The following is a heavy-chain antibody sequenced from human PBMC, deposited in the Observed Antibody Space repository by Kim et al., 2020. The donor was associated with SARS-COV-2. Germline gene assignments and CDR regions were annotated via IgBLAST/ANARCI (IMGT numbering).Heavy chain of an antibody. CDR2: IIPIFGTA. J-gene: IGHJ2*01. CDR1: GGTFSSYA. D-gene: IGHD3-22*01. V-gene: IGHV1-69*13. CDR3: ARAGHYYDSSGYYGLDWYFDL. Sequence: SVKVSCKASGGTFSSYAISWVRQAPGQGLEWMGGIIPIFGTANYAQKFQGRVTITADESTSTAYMELSSLRSEDTAVYYCARAGHYYDSSGYYGLDWYFDLWGRGTLVTVSS.